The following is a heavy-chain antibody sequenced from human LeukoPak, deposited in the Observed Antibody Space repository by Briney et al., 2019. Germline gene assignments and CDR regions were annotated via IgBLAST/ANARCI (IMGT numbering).Heavy chain of an antibody. CDR2: IHYSGST. CDR3: ARHNPTLNWRIDY. D-gene: IGHD1-20*01. CDR1: DDSISSYY. V-gene: IGHV4-59*08. Sequence: ASETLSLTCTVSDDSISSYYWSWIRQSPGKGLEWIAYIHYSGSTKSNPSLKSRVTISIDTSKNQFSLKLSSVTAADTAVYHCARHNPTLNWRIDYWGQGTLVTVSS. J-gene: IGHJ4*02.